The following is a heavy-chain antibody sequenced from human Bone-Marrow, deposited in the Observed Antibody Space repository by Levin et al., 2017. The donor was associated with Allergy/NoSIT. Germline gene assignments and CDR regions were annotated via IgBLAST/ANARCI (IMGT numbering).Heavy chain of an antibody. CDR1: GGSISSSSYY. CDR2: IYYSGST. J-gene: IGHJ4*02. CDR3: ARQKLPWAGGLYFDY. D-gene: IGHD3-10*02. Sequence: PSETLSLTCTVSGGSISSSSYYWGWIRQPPGKGLEWIGSIYYSGSTYYNPSLKSRVTISVDTSKNQFSLKLSSVTAADTAVYYCARQKLPWAGGLYFDYWGQGTLVTVSS. V-gene: IGHV4-39*01.